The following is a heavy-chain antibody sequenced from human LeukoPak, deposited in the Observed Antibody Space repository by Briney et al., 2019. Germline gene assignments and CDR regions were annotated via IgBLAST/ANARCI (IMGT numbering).Heavy chain of an antibody. J-gene: IGHJ3*02. Sequence: PSETLSLTCTVSGGSISSYYWSWIRQPAGKGLEWIGRIYTSGSTNYNPSLKSRVTMSVDTSKNQFSLKLSSVTAADTAVYYCARDLPSTYYDILTGYFISGLDAFDIWGQGTMVTVSS. CDR1: GGSISSYY. CDR3: ARDLPSTYYDILTGYFISGLDAFDI. CDR2: IYTSGST. V-gene: IGHV4-4*07. D-gene: IGHD3-9*01.